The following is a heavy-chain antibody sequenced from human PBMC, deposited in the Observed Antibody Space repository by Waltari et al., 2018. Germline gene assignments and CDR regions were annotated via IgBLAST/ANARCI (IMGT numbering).Heavy chain of an antibody. CDR2: ISYDGSNK. D-gene: IGHD6-6*01. CDR3: AKDSSDYYYYGMDV. CDR1: GFTFSSYG. V-gene: IGHV3-30*18. J-gene: IGHJ6*02. Sequence: QVQLVESGVGVVQPGRSLRLSCAASGFTFSSYGMHWVRQAPGKGLEWVAVISYDGSNKYYADSVKGRFTISRDNSKNTLYLQMNSLRAEDTAVYYCAKDSSDYYYYGMDVWGQGTTVTVSS.